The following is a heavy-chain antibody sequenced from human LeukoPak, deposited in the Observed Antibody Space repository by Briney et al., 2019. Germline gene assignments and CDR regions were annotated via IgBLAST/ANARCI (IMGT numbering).Heavy chain of an antibody. CDR2: IYSSGST. CDR1: GGSFTSGSYY. J-gene: IGHJ4*02. CDR3: ARVGEGAAKD. D-gene: IGHD1-26*01. V-gene: IGHV4-61*09. Sequence: PSETLSLTCTVSGGSFTSGSYYWSWIRQPAGKGLEWIGHIYSSGSTNYNPSLKSRVTISVDTSKNQLSLKLSSVTAADTAVYYCARVGEGAAKDWGQGTLVTVSS.